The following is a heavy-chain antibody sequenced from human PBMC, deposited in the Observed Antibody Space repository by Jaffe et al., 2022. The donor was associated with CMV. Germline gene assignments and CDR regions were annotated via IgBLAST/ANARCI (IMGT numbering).Heavy chain of an antibody. J-gene: IGHJ4*02. CDR2: IRAKRFGGTM. V-gene: IGHV3-49*05. CDR3: TRDFWRFSFDF. D-gene: IGHD3-3*01. Sequence: EVQLVESGGGLERPGRSLRLSCTGSGFTFGDDSLSWFRQAPGEGLEWIGFIRAKRFGGTMEYAASVRGRFTLSRDDSKSIAYLQMNSLKTEDTAVYYCTRDFWRFSFDFWGQGTLVTVSS. CDR1: GFTFGDDS.